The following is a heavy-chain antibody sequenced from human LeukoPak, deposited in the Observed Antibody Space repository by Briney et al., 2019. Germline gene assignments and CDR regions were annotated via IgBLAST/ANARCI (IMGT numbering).Heavy chain of an antibody. CDR2: INPKTGGI. Sequence: ASVKISCKTSGYTFSDFYIHWVRQAPGQGLEWMGWINPKTGGITYSQKFKGRVTMTRDTSLNTAHMEVTGLTFGDTAVYYCAREWGPNYVQGWFDPWGQGTLVSVSS. J-gene: IGHJ5*02. CDR3: AREWGPNYVQGWFDP. CDR1: GYTFSDFY. V-gene: IGHV1-2*02. D-gene: IGHD3-10*02.